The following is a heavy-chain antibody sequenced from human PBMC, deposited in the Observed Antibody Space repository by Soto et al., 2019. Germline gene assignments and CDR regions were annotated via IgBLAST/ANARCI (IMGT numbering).Heavy chain of an antibody. CDR1: GFTFSDYW. Sequence: GGSLRLSFTASGFTFSDYWMSWVRHFPGRGLEWVANIKKDESEQYYVDSVKGRFTISRDNAKNSLYLQMDNLRAEDTAVYYCAAYCSSITCTPFHGYAWGQGTLVTVSS. J-gene: IGHJ5*02. CDR2: IKKDESEQ. V-gene: IGHV3-7*03. CDR3: AAYCSSITCTPFHGYA. D-gene: IGHD2-2*01.